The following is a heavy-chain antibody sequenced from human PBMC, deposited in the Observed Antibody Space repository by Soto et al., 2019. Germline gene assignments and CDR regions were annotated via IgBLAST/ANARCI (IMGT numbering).Heavy chain of an antibody. CDR2: INHSGSA. V-gene: IGHV4-34*01. CDR1: GEPPSSNI. D-gene: IGHD6-19*01. CDR3: ARGLITGSHYSGGWYYFDS. Sequence: SVTRPLTCSVYGEPPSSNIWTWIRQLPGKGLQWIGQINHSGSASYNPSLKSRVSISVHTSNSQFSLELSSVTAADTAVYYCARGLITGSHYSGGWYYFDSWGQGTQVT. J-gene: IGHJ4*02.